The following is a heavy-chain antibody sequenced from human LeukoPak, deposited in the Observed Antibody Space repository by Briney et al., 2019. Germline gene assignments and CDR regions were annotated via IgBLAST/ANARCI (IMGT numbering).Heavy chain of an antibody. V-gene: IGHV1-2*02. CDR2: TNPYSGGT. CDR1: GYIFTTYY. Sequence: GASVKVSCKASGYIFTTYYMHWVRQAPGQGLEWMGWTNPYSGGTNYALKFLGRVTMTTDASISTAYMELSRLRSDDTAVYYCARGADPALPLDAFDIWGQGTMVTVSS. J-gene: IGHJ3*02. CDR3: ARGADPALPLDAFDI.